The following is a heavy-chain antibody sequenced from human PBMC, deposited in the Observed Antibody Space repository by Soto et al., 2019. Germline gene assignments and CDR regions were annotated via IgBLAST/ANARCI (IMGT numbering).Heavy chain of an antibody. CDR2: ISGSGGST. D-gene: IGHD1-26*01. Sequence: EVQLLESGGGLVQPGGSLRLSCAASGFTFSSYAMSWVRQAPGKGLEWVSAISGSGGSTYYADSVKGRFTISRDNSKNTLYLQMNSLRAEDTAVYYCANGGLGRGHYYYGMDVWGQGTTVTVSS. V-gene: IGHV3-23*01. J-gene: IGHJ6*02. CDR3: ANGGLGRGHYYYGMDV. CDR1: GFTFSSYA.